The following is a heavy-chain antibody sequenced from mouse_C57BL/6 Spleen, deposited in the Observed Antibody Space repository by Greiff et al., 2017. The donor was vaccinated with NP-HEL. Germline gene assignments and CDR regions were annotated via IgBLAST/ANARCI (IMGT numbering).Heavy chain of an antibody. J-gene: IGHJ1*03. D-gene: IGHD2-5*01. V-gene: IGHV1-59*01. CDR1: GYTFTSYW. Sequence: QVQLQQPGAELVRPGTSVKLSCKASGYTFTSYWMHWVKQRPGQGLEWIGVIDPSDSYTNYNQKFKGKATLTVDTSSSTAYMQLSSLTSEDSAVYYCARYSNYAAWYFDVWGTVTTVTVSS. CDR2: IDPSDSYT. CDR3: ARYSNYAAWYFDV.